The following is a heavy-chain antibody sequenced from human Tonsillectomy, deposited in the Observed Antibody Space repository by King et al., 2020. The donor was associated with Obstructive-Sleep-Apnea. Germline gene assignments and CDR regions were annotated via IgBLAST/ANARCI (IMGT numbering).Heavy chain of an antibody. CDR3: ASGLGSGYDA. CDR2: IDSDGSGT. CDR1: GFTFSNYW. V-gene: IGHV3-74*01. Sequence: VQLVESGGGLVQPGGSLRLSCAASGFTFSNYWMHWVRQAPGKGLVWVSRIDSDGSGTSYADSVKGRFTISRDNAKNTLYLQMNSLRAEDTAVYYCASGLGSGYDAWGQGTLVTVSS. J-gene: IGHJ4*02. D-gene: IGHD5-12*01.